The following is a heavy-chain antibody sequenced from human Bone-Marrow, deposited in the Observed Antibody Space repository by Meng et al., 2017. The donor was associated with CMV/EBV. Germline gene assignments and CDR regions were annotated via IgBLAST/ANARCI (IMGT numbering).Heavy chain of an antibody. CDR3: ARDRCSSTSCYNYYYYYGMDV. CDR2: IIPILGIA. D-gene: IGHD2-2*02. Sequence: SVKVSCKASGGTFSSYTISWVRQAPGQGLEWMGRIIPILGIANYAQKFQGRVTITADKSTSTAYMELSSLRSEDTAVYYCARDRCSSTSCYNYYYYYGMDVWGQGTTVTASS. V-gene: IGHV1-69*04. CDR1: GGTFSSYT. J-gene: IGHJ6*02.